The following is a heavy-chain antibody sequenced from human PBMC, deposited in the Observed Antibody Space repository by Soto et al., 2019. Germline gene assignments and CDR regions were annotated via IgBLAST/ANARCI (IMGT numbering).Heavy chain of an antibody. CDR1: GFTFRSFT. V-gene: IGHV3-21*01. Sequence: VGSLRLSCAASGFTFRSFTMNWVRQAPGKGLEWVSTISSNSAYIYYTDALRGRFTISRDNAKNSLHLQMNSLRAEDAAVYYCTRDASRDSSARGWFDPWGPGTLVTVSS. J-gene: IGHJ5*02. CDR2: ISSNSAYI. CDR3: TRDASRDSSARGWFDP. D-gene: IGHD6-13*01.